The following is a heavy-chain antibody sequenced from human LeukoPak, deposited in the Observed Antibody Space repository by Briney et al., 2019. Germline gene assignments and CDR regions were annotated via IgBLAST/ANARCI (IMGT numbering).Heavy chain of an antibody. V-gene: IGHV1-8*01. CDR2: MRPNSGTA. CDR1: VYPLIDQD. CDR3: ARAGGGLAGSSFPS. J-gene: IGHJ5*02. D-gene: IGHD1-26*01. Sequence: ASVKVSCKTSVYPLIDQDVNYVRQASGQGREWMGWMRPNSGTAGYAQKFQGRITMTRNISISTAYMELSRLKSEDTAVYFFARAGGGLAGSSFPSWGQGALVTVSS.